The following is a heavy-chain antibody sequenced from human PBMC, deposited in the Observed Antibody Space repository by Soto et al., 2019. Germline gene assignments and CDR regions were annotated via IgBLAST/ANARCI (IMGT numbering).Heavy chain of an antibody. V-gene: IGHV3-9*01. CDR1: GFTFDDYA. Sequence: SLRLSCAASGFTFDDYAMHWVRQVPGKGLEWVSGINWNSGSIGYGDSVKGRFAISRDNAKNSLHLQMNSLSAEDTAFYYCVKDESINWYSGNFRQWGQGTRVTVSS. CDR3: VKDESINWYSGNFRQ. D-gene: IGHD6-13*01. J-gene: IGHJ4*02. CDR2: INWNSGSI.